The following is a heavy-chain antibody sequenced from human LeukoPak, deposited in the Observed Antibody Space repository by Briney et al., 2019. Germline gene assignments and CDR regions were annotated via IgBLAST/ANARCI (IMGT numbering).Heavy chain of an antibody. V-gene: IGHV3-21*01. J-gene: IGHJ4*02. Sequence: KTGGSLRLSCAASGFTFSSYSMTWVRQAPGKGLEWVSSISSSSSYIYYADSVKGRFTISRDNAKNSLYLQMNSLRAEDTAVYYCARLIEDVLLWFGELSPLDYWGQGTLVTVSS. D-gene: IGHD3-10*01. CDR3: ARLIEDVLLWFGELSPLDY. CDR2: ISSSSSYI. CDR1: GFTFSSYS.